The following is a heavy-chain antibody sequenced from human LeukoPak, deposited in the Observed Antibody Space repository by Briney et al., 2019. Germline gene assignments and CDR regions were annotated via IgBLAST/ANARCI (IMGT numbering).Heavy chain of an antibody. CDR2: IYHSGST. D-gene: IGHD4-17*01. J-gene: IGHJ4*02. CDR1: GYSISSGYY. V-gene: IGHV4-38-2*02. Sequence: SETLSLTCTVSGYSISSGYYWGWIRQPPGKGLEWIGSIYHSGSTYYNPSLKSRVTISVDTSKNQFSLKLSSVTAADTAVYYCARLTTVRPFDYWGQGTLVTVSS. CDR3: ARLTTVRPFDY.